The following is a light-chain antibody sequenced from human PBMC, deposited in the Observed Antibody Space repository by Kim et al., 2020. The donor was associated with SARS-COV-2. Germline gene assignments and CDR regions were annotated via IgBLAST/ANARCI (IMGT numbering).Light chain of an antibody. J-gene: IGKJ2*01. Sequence: AIQMTQSPSSLSTSVGDKVTITCRASQGIRNDLGWYQQKPGKAPKLLIYSASSLQSGVPSRFSGSGSGTDFTLTISSLQPEDFATYYCLQDYNYPYTFGQGTKLEI. V-gene: IGKV1-6*01. CDR2: SAS. CDR3: LQDYNYPYT. CDR1: QGIRND.